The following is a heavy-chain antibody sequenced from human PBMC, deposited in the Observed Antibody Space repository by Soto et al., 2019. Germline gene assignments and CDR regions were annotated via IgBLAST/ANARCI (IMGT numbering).Heavy chain of an antibody. CDR1: GGSISSGGYY. V-gene: IGHV4-31*03. Sequence: QVQLQESGPGLVQPSQTLSLTCTVSGGSISSGGYYWSWIRQHPGTGLEWIGHISYSGSTYYNTSTXSXLTISLYTSRNHFSLIVNSVTAADTAVSYCARGVLHWGQGTLVTVSS. CDR3: ARGVLH. CDR2: ISYSGST. J-gene: IGHJ4*01.